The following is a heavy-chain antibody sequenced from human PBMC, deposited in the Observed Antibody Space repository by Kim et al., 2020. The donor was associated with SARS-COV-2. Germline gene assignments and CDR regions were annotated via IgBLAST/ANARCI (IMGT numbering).Heavy chain of an antibody. CDR1: GYTFTSYG. Sequence: ASVKVSCKASGYTFTSYGISWVRQAPGQGLEWMGWISAYNGNTNYAQKLQGRVTMTTDTSTSTAYMELRSLRSDDTAVYYCARDRYCSSISCYYAFDIWGEGTMVTVSS. D-gene: IGHD2-2*01. J-gene: IGHJ3*02. CDR2: ISAYNGNT. V-gene: IGHV1-18*01. CDR3: ARDRYCSSISCYYAFDI.